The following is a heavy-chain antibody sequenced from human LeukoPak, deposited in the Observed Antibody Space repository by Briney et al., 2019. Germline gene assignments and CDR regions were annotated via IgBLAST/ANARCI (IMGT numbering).Heavy chain of an antibody. CDR3: ARERDGRFFDY. CDR1: GLRFGSFW. V-gene: IGHV3-7*01. CDR2: INQDGSEK. J-gene: IGHJ4*02. Sequence: GGSLRLSCAVSGLRFGSFWISWVRQAPGKGLEWVANINQDGSEKYFVDSVWGRFTISRDNSKNSLHLQMNTLRAEDTAVYYCARERDGRFFDYWGQGTLVTVSS. D-gene: IGHD5-24*01.